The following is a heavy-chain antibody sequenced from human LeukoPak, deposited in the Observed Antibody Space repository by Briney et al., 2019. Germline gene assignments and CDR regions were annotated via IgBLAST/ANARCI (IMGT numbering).Heavy chain of an antibody. J-gene: IGHJ4*02. V-gene: IGHV4-59*01. CDR1: GGSISSYY. Sequence: SETLSLTCTVSGGSISSYYWSWIRQPPGKGLEWIGYIYYSGSTNYNPSLKSRVTISVDTSKNQFSLKLSSVTAADTAVYYCASGLAAVGTIDYWGQGTLVTVSS. D-gene: IGHD6-13*01. CDR3: ASGLAAVGTIDY. CDR2: IYYSGST.